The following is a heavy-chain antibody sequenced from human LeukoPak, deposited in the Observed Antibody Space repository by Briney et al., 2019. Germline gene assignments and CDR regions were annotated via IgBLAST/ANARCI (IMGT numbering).Heavy chain of an antibody. CDR1: GYTFTSYA. V-gene: IGHV1-69*06. CDR2: IIPIFGTA. D-gene: IGHD7-27*01. CDR3: ARAPMGIDDYYYYYMDV. J-gene: IGHJ6*03. Sequence: ASVKVSCKASGYTFTSYAISWVRQAPGQGLEWMGGIIPIFGTANYAQKFQGRVTITADKSTSTAYMELSSLRSEDTAVYYCARAPMGIDDYYYYYMDVWGKGTTVTVSS.